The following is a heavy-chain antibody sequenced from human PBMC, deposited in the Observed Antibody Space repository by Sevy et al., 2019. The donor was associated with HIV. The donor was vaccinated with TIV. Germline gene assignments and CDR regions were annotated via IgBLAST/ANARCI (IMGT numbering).Heavy chain of an antibody. CDR2: ISWNSDKI. CDR3: ANAGVDTAMVQWPYTGV. CDR1: GFIFDDYV. Sequence: GGSLRLSCAASGFIFDDYVMHWVRQAPGKGLEWVSSISWNSDKIAYADSVKGRFTTSRENAKSSLYLQLNSLRVEDTALYYCANAGVDTAMVQWPYTGVWGKGTSATVSS. J-gene: IGHJ6*03. V-gene: IGHV3-9*01. D-gene: IGHD5-18*01.